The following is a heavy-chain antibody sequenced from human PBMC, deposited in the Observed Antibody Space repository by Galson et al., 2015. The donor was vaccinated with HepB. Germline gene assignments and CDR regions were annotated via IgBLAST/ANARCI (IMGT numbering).Heavy chain of an antibody. CDR1: GFTFSRYT. V-gene: IGHV3-23*01. CDR2: ISGSGGTT. J-gene: IGHJ4*02. CDR3: AKKTLVVLGEEHFDS. Sequence: SLRLSCAASGFTFSRYTMAWVRQAPGKGLEWVSVISGSGGTTFYADSVKGRFSISRDNSKNTLYLQMNSLRVEDTALYYCAKKTLVVLGEEHFDSWGQGTLVTVSS. D-gene: IGHD2-8*02.